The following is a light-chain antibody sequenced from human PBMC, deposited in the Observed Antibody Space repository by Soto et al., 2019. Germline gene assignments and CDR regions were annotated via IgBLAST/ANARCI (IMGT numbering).Light chain of an antibody. V-gene: IGLV1-40*01. CDR2: GNS. J-gene: IGLJ3*02. CDR1: SSNIGAGYD. CDR3: QSYDSSLSTWV. Sequence: QSVLTQPPSVSGAPGQRVTISCTGSSSNIGAGYDVHWYQQPPGTAPKLLIYGNSNRPSGVPDRFSGSKSGTSASLAITGLQAEDEADYYCQSYDSSLSTWVFGGGTKVTVL.